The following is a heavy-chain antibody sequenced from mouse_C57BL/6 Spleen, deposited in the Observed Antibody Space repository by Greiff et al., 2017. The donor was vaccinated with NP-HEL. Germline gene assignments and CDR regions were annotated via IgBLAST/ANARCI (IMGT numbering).Heavy chain of an antibody. Sequence: QVQLKQSGAELAKPGASVKLSCKASGYTFTSYWMHWVKQRPGQGLEWIGMIHPNSGSTNYNEKFKSKATLTVDKSSSTAYMQLSSLTSEDSAVYYCARDDYDRAWFAYWGQGTLVTVSA. CDR2: IHPNSGST. CDR3: ARDDYDRAWFAY. D-gene: IGHD2-4*01. V-gene: IGHV1-64*01. CDR1: GYTFTSYW. J-gene: IGHJ3*01.